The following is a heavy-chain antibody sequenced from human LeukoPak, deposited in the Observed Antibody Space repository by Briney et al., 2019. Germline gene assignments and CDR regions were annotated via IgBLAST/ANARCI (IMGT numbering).Heavy chain of an antibody. J-gene: IGHJ4*02. D-gene: IGHD3-22*01. V-gene: IGHV1-69*05. CDR2: IIPIFGTA. CDR3: ARGYDSSGSSFDY. CDR1: GGTFSSYA. Sequence: VKVSCKASGGTFSSYAISWVRQAPGQGLEWMGGIIPIFGTANYAQKFQGRVTITTDESTSTAYMELSSLRSEDTAVYYCARGYDSSGSSFDYWGQGTLVTVSS.